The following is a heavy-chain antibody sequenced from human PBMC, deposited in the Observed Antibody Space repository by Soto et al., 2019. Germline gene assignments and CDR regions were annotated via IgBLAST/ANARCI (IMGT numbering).Heavy chain of an antibody. D-gene: IGHD6-13*01. CDR2: ISYDGTTK. CDR3: ARDWRTAGTTGWFDP. Sequence: QDQVVESGGGVVQPGRSLRLSCAASGFTFSTHAMHWVRQAPGRGLEWVAIISYDGTTKDYADSVKGRFTISRDNSKNDVYLQMNSLRSEDTALYYCARDWRTAGTTGWFDPWGQGTLVTVSS. V-gene: IGHV3-30-3*01. J-gene: IGHJ5*02. CDR1: GFTFSTHA.